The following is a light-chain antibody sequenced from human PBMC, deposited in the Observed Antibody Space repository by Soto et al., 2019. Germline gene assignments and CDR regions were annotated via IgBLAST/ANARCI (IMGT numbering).Light chain of an antibody. CDR2: GAS. CDR3: QQYGSPPWT. CDR1: QSVSSSS. V-gene: IGKV3-20*01. J-gene: IGKJ1*01. Sequence: EIVLTQSPGTLSLSPGERATLSCRASQSVSSSSLAWYQQKPGQAPRLLIYGASSRATGIPDSFSGSGSGTDFTLTISRPEPEDFAVYSCQQYGSPPWTFGQGTKVEIK.